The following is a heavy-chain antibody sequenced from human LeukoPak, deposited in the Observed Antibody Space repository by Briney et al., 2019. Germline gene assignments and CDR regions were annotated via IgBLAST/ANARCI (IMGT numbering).Heavy chain of an antibody. CDR2: ISGSGGST. D-gene: IGHD6-6*01. J-gene: IGHJ1*01. CDR3: AKGPPSSSAQYFQH. V-gene: IGHV3-23*01. Sequence: GGSLRLSCAASGFIFSSYAMSWVRQAPGKGLEWVSGISGSGGSTDHAGSVKGRFTISRDNSKNTLYLQMNSLTAEDTAVYYCAKGPPSSSAQYFQHWGQGTLVTVSS. CDR1: GFIFSSYA.